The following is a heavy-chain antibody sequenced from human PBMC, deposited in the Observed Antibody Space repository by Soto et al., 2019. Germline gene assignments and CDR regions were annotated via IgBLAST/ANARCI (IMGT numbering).Heavy chain of an antibody. J-gene: IGHJ4*02. Sequence: QVQLVQSGAEVKKPGASVKVSCKASGYTFTSYDINWVRQATGQGHESMGWMNPNSGNTGYAQKFQGRVTMTRNTSIITAYMELRRLTSVGTAVYYRALGNQNGGNFDNWGQGTQV. V-gene: IGHV1-8*01. CDR2: MNPNSGNT. D-gene: IGHD2-15*01. CDR3: ALGNQNGGNFDN. CDR1: GYTFTSYD.